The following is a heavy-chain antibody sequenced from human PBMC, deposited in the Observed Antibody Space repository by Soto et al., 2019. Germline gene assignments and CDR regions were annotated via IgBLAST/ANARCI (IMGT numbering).Heavy chain of an antibody. CDR2: TSYDGNNK. Sequence: SLRLSCTGSGFTFGNYGMHWVRQAPGKGLEWVASTSYDGNNKYYADSLKGRFTISRDNSKKMAYLQMTSLGPEDTAVYYCAKGGGSARDFDYWGQGALVTVSS. CDR3: AKGGGSARDFDY. V-gene: IGHV3-30*18. CDR1: GFTFGNYG. D-gene: IGHD1-26*01. J-gene: IGHJ4*02.